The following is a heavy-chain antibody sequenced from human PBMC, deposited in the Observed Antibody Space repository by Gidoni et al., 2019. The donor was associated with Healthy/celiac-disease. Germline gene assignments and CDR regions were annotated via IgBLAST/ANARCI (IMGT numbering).Heavy chain of an antibody. J-gene: IGHJ6*02. CDR1: GFTFSSYE. CDR2: ISSSGSTI. CDR3: ASGGGSSWYTEPGGYYGMDV. Sequence: EVQLVESGGGLVQHGGSLRLYWAASGFTFSSYEMNWVRQAPGKGLEWVSYISSSGSTIYYADSVKGRFTISRDNAKNSLYLQMNSLRAEDTAVYYCASGGGSSWYTEPGGYYGMDVWGQGTTVTVSS. V-gene: IGHV3-48*03. D-gene: IGHD6-13*01.